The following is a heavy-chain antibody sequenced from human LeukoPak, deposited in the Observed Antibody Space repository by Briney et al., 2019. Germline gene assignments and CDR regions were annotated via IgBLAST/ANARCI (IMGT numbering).Heavy chain of an antibody. D-gene: IGHD3-10*01. Sequence: EASVKVSCKASGGTFSSYAISWVRQAPGQGLEWMGGIIPIFGTANHAQKFQGRVTITTDESTSTAYMELSSLRSEDTAVYYCARGSRGDDAFDIWGQGTMVTVSS. J-gene: IGHJ3*02. CDR2: IIPIFGTA. CDR1: GGTFSSYA. CDR3: ARGSRGDDAFDI. V-gene: IGHV1-69*05.